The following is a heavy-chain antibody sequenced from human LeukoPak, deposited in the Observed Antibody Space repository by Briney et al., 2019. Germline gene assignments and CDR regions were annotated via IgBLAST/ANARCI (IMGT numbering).Heavy chain of an antibody. Sequence: PGGSLRLSCAASGFFLSKYWMSWVRQAPGKGLEWVANINQDVSEKYYVDSVKGRFTISRDNAENSVYLQMNSLRAEDTAVYYCARDRPRYCSSTSCYSDYWGQGTLVTVSS. D-gene: IGHD2-2*01. J-gene: IGHJ4*02. CDR3: ARDRPRYCSSTSCYSDY. CDR1: GFFLSKYW. V-gene: IGHV3-7*01. CDR2: INQDVSEK.